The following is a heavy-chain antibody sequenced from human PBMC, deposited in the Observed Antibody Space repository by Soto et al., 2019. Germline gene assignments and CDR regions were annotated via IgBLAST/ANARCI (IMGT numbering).Heavy chain of an antibody. CDR1: GGSISSYY. V-gene: IGHV4-59*01. CDR3: ARGGYDFWSGYNNWFDP. J-gene: IGHJ5*02. Sequence: KQSETLSLTCTVSGGSISSYYWSWIRQPPGKGLEWIGYIYYSGSTNYNPSLKSRVTISVDTSKNQFSLKLSSVTAADTAVYYCARGGYDFWSGYNNWFDPWGQGTLVTVSS. D-gene: IGHD3-3*01. CDR2: IYYSGST.